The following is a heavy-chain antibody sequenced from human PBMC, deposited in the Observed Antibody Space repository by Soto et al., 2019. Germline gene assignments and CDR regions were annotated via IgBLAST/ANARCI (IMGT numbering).Heavy chain of an antibody. Sequence: GGSLRLSCAASGFTFSSYSMNWVRQAPGKGLEWVSSISSSSSYIYYADSVKGRFTISRDNAKNSLYLQMNSLRAEDTAVYYCARDPSTGDRMGYYYYYYMDVWGKGTTVTVSS. CDR3: ARDPSTGDRMGYYYYYYMDV. D-gene: IGHD7-27*01. J-gene: IGHJ6*03. CDR1: GFTFSSYS. V-gene: IGHV3-21*01. CDR2: ISSSSSYI.